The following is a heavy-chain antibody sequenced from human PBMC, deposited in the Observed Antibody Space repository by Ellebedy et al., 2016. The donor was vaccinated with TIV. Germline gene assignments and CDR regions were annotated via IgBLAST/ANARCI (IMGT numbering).Heavy chain of an antibody. CDR3: ARHRDGYNNLNAFDL. Sequence: GESLKISCKGSGYSFTSYWIGWVRQMPGKGLEWMGIIYPGDSDTRYSPSFQGQVTISADKSISTAYLQWSSLKASDTAMYYCARHRDGYNNLNAFDLWGQGTMVTVSS. D-gene: IGHD5-24*01. CDR1: GYSFTSYW. CDR2: IYPGDSDT. J-gene: IGHJ3*01. V-gene: IGHV5-51*01.